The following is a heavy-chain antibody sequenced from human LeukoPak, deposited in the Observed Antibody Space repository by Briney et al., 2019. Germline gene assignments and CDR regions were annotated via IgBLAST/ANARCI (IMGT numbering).Heavy chain of an antibody. V-gene: IGHV3-23*01. J-gene: IGHJ4*02. Sequence: PGGSLRLSCAASGFTFSSYAMSWVRQAPGKGLEWVSAISGSGGSTYYADSVKGRFTISRDNAKNSLYLQMNSLRAEDTAVYYCARDYCDSSGYFSALDYWGQGALVTVSS. CDR1: GFTFSSYA. D-gene: IGHD3-22*01. CDR2: ISGSGGST. CDR3: ARDYCDSSGYFSALDY.